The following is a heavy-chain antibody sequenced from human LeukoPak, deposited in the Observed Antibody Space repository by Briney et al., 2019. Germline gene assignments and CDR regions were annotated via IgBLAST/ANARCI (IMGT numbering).Heavy chain of an antibody. V-gene: IGHV3-21*01. CDR1: GFTFSSYS. CDR2: ISSSSSYI. Sequence: GGSLRLSCAASGFTFSSYSMNWVRQAPGKGLEWVSSISSSSSYIYYADSVKGRFTIYRDNAKNSLYLQMNSLRAEDTAVYYCARSRWELPAYFDDWGQGTLVTVSS. J-gene: IGHJ4*02. CDR3: ARSRWELPAYFDD. D-gene: IGHD1-26*01.